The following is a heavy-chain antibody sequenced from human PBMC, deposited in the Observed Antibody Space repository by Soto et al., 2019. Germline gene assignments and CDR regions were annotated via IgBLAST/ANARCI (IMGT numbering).Heavy chain of an antibody. J-gene: IGHJ3*02. V-gene: IGHV4-59*08. CDR1: GVSISNYY. D-gene: IGHD1-1*01. Sequence: SETLSLTCTVSGVSISNYYWSWIRQPPGKGLEWIGYIYYSGSTNYNPSLKSRLTISVDTSKNQFSLRLSSVTAADTAVYYCASVMVGSDKKRTTEVRAFDIWGQGTMVTVSS. CDR2: IYYSGST. CDR3: ASVMVGSDKKRTTEVRAFDI.